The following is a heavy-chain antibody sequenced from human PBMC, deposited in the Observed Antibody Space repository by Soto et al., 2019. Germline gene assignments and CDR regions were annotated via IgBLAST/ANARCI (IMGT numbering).Heavy chain of an antibody. Sequence: SVKDSCKASGYSFTDYHIHWGRQAPVQGLEWLGRINPKSGGTSTAQKFQGWVTMTRDRSISTVYMELTRLRSDDTAVYFCARGHSTDCSNGVCSFFYNHEMDVWGQGTTVTVSS. D-gene: IGHD2-8*01. V-gene: IGHV1-2*04. J-gene: IGHJ6*02. CDR2: INPKSGGT. CDR3: ARGHSTDCSNGVCSFFYNHEMDV. CDR1: GYSFTDYH.